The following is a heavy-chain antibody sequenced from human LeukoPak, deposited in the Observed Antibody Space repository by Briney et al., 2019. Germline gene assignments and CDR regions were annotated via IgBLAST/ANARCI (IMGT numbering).Heavy chain of an antibody. CDR3: AGDSTAYCSGGSCYRAY. V-gene: IGHV1-18*01. D-gene: IGHD2-15*01. CDR1: GYTFTSYG. Sequence: ASVKVSCKASGYTFTSYGISWVRQAPGQGLEWMGWISAYNGNTNYAQKLQGRVTTTTDTSTSTAYMELRSLRSDDTAVYYCAGDSTAYCSGGSCYRAYWGQGTLVTVSS. J-gene: IGHJ4*02. CDR2: ISAYNGNT.